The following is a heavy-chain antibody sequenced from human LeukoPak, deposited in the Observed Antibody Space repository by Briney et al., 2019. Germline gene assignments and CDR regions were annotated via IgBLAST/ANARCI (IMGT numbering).Heavy chain of an antibody. CDR3: ACTAYYYYDLDV. D-gene: IGHD5-18*01. CDR2: VSGSGDNT. V-gene: IGHV3-23*01. CDR1: GFTFSSHA. J-gene: IGHJ6*03. Sequence: GGSLRLSCAASGFTFSSHAMSWVRQAPGKGLEWVSAVSGSGDNTYYADSVKGRFTISRDNSKNTLYLHMSSLRAEDTAVYYCACTAYYYYDLDVWGKGTTVTVSS.